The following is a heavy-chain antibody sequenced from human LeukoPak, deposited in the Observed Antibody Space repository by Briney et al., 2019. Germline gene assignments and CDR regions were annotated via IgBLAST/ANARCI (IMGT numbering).Heavy chain of an antibody. CDR1: GFTFSSYG. CDR2: ISYDGSNK. D-gene: IGHD3-22*01. J-gene: IGHJ3*02. CDR3: ARDAGYDSGRPFDI. Sequence: GRSLRLSCAASGFTFSSYGMHWVRQAPGKGLEWVAVISYDGSNKYYADSVKGRFTISRDNSKNTVYLQMNSLRAEDTAVYYCARDAGYDSGRPFDIWGQGTMVTVSS. V-gene: IGHV3-30*03.